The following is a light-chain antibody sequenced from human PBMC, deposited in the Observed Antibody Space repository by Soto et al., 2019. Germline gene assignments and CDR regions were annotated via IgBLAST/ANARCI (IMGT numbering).Light chain of an antibody. J-gene: IGLJ2*01. V-gene: IGLV6-57*04. Sequence: NFMLTQPHSVSESPGKTVTISCTRSSGTIASSYVQWYQQRPGSAPTTVIYENNHRPSGVPDRFSGSTDSSSNSASLSISGLKTEDEADYYCQSHDVSNVLFGGGTKLTVL. CDR3: QSHDVSNVL. CDR1: SGTIASSY. CDR2: ENN.